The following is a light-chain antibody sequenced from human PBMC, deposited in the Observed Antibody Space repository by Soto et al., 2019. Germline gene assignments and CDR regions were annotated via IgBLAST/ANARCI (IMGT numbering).Light chain of an antibody. CDR2: GTS. CDR1: QSFSSN. J-gene: IGKJ5*01. V-gene: IGKV3-11*01. Sequence: ELVMTQSPATLSVSPGERATLSCRASQSFSSNVAWYQQKPGQAPRLLIYGTSTRVTGIPARFSGSGSGTDFTLTISSLEPEDFAVYYCQQRSNWPPKITFGQGTRLEIK. CDR3: QQRSNWPPKIT.